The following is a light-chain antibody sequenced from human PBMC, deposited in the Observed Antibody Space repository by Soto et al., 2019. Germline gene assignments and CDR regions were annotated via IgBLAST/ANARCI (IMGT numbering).Light chain of an antibody. CDR2: DAS. V-gene: IGKV3D-11*01. CDR1: QGVSSY. CDR3: QQGNT. J-gene: IGKJ5*01. Sequence: EIVCTQSPATLSLSPGERATLSCRASQGVSSYLAWYQQKPGQAPRLLIYDASNRATGIPARFSGSGPGTDFTLTISSLEPEDFAVYYCQQGNTFGQGRRLEIK.